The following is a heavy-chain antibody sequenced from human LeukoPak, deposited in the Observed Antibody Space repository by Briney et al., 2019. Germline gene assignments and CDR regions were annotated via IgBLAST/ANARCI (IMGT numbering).Heavy chain of an antibody. CDR2: VYYGTNT. D-gene: IGHD5-12*01. J-gene: IGHJ4*02. CDR1: GGFVNSSAYY. V-gene: IGHV4-39*07. Sequence: PSETLSLTCAVSGGFVNSSAYYWAWIRQPPGKGLEFIASVYYGTNTYYNPALKSRVTISKDTSKNQFSLKLSSVTAADTAVYYCARDRLGGYSYVYWGQGSLVTVSS. CDR3: ARDRLGGYSYVY.